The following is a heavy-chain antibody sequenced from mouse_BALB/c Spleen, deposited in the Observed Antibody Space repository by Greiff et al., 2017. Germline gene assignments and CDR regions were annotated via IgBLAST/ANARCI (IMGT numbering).Heavy chain of an antibody. V-gene: IGHV6-6*02. Sequence: EVMLVESGGGLVQPGGSMKLSCVASGFTFSNYWMNWVRQSPEKGLEWVAEIRLKSNNYATHYAESVKGRFTISRDDSKSSVYLQMNNLRAEDTGIYYCTRRGYYGSSYFDYWGQGTTLTVSS. J-gene: IGHJ2*01. CDR3: TRRGYYGSSYFDY. D-gene: IGHD1-1*01. CDR2: IRLKSNNYAT. CDR1: GFTFSNYW.